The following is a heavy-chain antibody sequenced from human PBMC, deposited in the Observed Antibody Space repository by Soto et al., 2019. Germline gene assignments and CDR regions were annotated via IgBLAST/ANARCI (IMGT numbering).Heavy chain of an antibody. CDR3: ARDPDYGGNPWYFDY. D-gene: IGHD4-17*01. CDR1: GGSISSGDYS. CDR2: IYHSGST. Sequence: SETLSLTCAVSGGSISSGDYSWSWIRQPPGKGLEWIGYIYHSGSTYYNPSLKSRVTISVDTSKNQFSLKLSSVTAADTAVYYCARDPDYGGNPWYFDYWGQGTLVTVSS. J-gene: IGHJ4*02. V-gene: IGHV4-30-2*01.